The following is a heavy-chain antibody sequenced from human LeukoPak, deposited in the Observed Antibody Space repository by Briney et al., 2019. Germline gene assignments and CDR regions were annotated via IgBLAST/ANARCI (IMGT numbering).Heavy chain of an antibody. CDR1: GFTFSSYS. CDR3: ARAYSSSWYRLDY. D-gene: IGHD6-13*01. J-gene: IGHJ4*02. Sequence: GGSLRLSCAASGFTFSSYSTNWVRQAPGKGLEWVSSISSSSSYIYYADSVKGRFTISRDNAKNSLYLQMNSLRAEDTAVYYCARAYSSSWYRLDYWGQGTLVTVSS. CDR2: ISSSSSYI. V-gene: IGHV3-21*04.